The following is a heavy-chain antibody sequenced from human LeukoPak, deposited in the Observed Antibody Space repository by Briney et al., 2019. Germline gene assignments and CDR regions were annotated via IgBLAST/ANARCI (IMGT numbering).Heavy chain of an antibody. CDR3: AKVAALNTVTVTFDP. D-gene: IGHD6-13*01. V-gene: IGHV4-59*06. J-gene: IGHJ5*02. Sequence: PSETLSLTCTVSGGSISSYYWSWIRQHPGKGLEWIGYIYYSGSTYYNPSLKSRVTISVDTSKNQFSLKLSSVTAADTAVYYCAKVAALNTVTVTFDPWGQGTLVTVSS. CDR2: IYYSGST. CDR1: GGSISSYY.